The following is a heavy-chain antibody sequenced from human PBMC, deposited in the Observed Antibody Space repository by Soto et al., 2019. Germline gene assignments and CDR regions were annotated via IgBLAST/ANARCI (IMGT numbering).Heavy chain of an antibody. CDR3: ARGFSIKAGYSSSWYGGDYYYCGMDV. CDR2: INHSGST. Sequence: SETLSLTCAVYGGSFSGYYWSWIRQPPGKGLEWIGGINHSGSTNYNPSLKSRVTISVDTSKNQFSLKLSSVTAADTAVYYCARGFSIKAGYSSSWYGGDYYYCGMDVWGQGTTVTVSS. CDR1: GGSFSGYY. J-gene: IGHJ6*02. D-gene: IGHD6-13*01. V-gene: IGHV4-34*01.